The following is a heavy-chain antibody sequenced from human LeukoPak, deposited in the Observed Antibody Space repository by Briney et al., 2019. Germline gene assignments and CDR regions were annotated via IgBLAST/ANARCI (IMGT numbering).Heavy chain of an antibody. CDR2: INPNSGGT. CDR3: ARDRVVVPAAFDY. CDR1: GYTFTAYY. Sequence: GASVKVSCTASGYTFTAYYMHWVRQAPGQGLEWMGWINPNSGGTNYAQKFQGRVTMIRDTSISTAYMELSRLRSDDTAVYYCARDRVVVPAAFDYWGQGTLVTVSS. J-gene: IGHJ4*02. V-gene: IGHV1-2*02. D-gene: IGHD2-2*01.